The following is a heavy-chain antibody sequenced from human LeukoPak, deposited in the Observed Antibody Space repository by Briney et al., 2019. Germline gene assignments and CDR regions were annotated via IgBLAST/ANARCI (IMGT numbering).Heavy chain of an antibody. J-gene: IGHJ6*03. CDR3: ARAHPRSDFWSGYYDPYYYYYYMDV. Sequence: ASVKVSCKASGYTFTGYYMHWVRQATGQGLEWMGWMNPNSGNTGYAQKFQGRVTMTRNTSISTAYMELSSLRSEDTAVYYCARAHPRSDFWSGYYDPYYYYYYMDVWGKGTTVTVSS. CDR2: MNPNSGNT. CDR1: GYTFTGYY. D-gene: IGHD3-3*01. V-gene: IGHV1-8*02.